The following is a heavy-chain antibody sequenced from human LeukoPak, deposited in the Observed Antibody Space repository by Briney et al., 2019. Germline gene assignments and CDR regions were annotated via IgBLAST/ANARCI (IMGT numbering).Heavy chain of an antibody. CDR3: AREGYCSSTSCLYYYYGMDV. CDR1: AFIFSGHW. Sequence: GGSLRLSCEGSAFIFSGHWMNWVRQTPGKGLEWVASIKEDGSERQYVDSVKGRFTISRDNAKNSLYLQMNSPRAEDTAVYYCAREGYCSSTSCLYYYYGMDVWGQGTTVTVSS. D-gene: IGHD2-2*01. J-gene: IGHJ6*02. CDR2: IKEDGSER. V-gene: IGHV3-7*01.